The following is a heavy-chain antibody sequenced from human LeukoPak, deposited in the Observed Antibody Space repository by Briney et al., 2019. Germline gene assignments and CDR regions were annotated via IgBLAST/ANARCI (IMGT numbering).Heavy chain of an antibody. Sequence: PSETLSLTCTVSGGSISSSSYYWGWIRQPPGKGLEWIGSIYYSGSTYYNPSLKSRVTISVDTSKNQFSLKLSSVTAADTAVYYCASSMVQGVAYYFDYWGQGTLVTVSS. J-gene: IGHJ4*02. CDR2: IYYSGST. CDR3: ASSMVQGVAYYFDY. D-gene: IGHD3-10*01. CDR1: GGSISSSSYY. V-gene: IGHV4-39*01.